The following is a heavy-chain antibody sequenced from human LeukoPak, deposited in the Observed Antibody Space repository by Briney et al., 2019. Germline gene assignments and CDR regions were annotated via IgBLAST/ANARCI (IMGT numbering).Heavy chain of an antibody. Sequence: GGSLRLSCAASGFTFSSCVMNWVRQPPGKGLEWVSVISGSGDSAYYADSVKGRFAISRDNSKDTLYLQMNSLRAEDTAVYYCARGDLVAPFDYWGQGTLVTVSS. D-gene: IGHD2-2*01. CDR2: ISGSGDSA. V-gene: IGHV3-23*01. CDR3: ARGDLVAPFDY. CDR1: GFTFSSCV. J-gene: IGHJ4*02.